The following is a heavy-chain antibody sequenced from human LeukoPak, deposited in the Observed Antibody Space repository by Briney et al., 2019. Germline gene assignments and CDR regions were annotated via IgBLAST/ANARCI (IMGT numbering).Heavy chain of an antibody. CDR3: ARGEVPFFDY. CDR2: IYYSGST. Sequence: SETLSLTCTVSGGSISSGGYYWSWIRQHPGKGLEWIGYIYYSGSTNYNPSLKSRVTISVDTSKNQFSLKLSSVTAADTAVYYCARGEVPFFDYWGQGTLVTVSS. CDR1: GGSISSGGYY. J-gene: IGHJ4*02. V-gene: IGHV4-61*08.